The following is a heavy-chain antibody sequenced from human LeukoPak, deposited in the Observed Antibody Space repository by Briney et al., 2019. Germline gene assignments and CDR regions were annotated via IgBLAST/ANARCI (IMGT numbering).Heavy chain of an antibody. CDR2: INHSGST. CDR1: GGSFSGYY. V-gene: IGHV4-34*01. Sequence: PSETLSLTCAVYGGSFSGYYWSWIRQPPGKGLEWIGEINHSGSTNYNPSLKSRVTISVDTSKNQFSLKLSSVTAADTAVYYCAREPQLWFRGLADYWGQGTLVTVSS. CDR3: AREPQLWFRGLADY. J-gene: IGHJ4*02. D-gene: IGHD5-18*01.